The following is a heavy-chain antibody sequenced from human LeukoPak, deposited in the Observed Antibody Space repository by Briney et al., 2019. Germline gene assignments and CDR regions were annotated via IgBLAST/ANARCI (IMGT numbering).Heavy chain of an antibody. D-gene: IGHD1-26*01. J-gene: IGHJ4*02. CDR3: ARSAVVGATPFDY. CDR1: GFTFSSYT. CDR2: ISYDGSNK. V-gene: IGHV3-30-3*01. Sequence: GGSLRLSCAASGFTFSSYTMSWVRQAPGKGLEWVAVISYDGSNKYYADSVKGRFTISRDNSKNTLYLQMNSLRAEDTAVYYCARSAVVGATPFDYWGQGTLVTVSS.